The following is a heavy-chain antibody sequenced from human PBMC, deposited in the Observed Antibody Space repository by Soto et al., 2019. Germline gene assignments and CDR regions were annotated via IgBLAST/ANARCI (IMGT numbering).Heavy chain of an antibody. CDR3: ARVEWELRPFDY. CDR2: IYYSGST. Sequence: SETLSLTCTLSGGSISSGDYYWSWIRQPPGKGLEWIGYIYYSGSTYYNPSLKSRVTISVDTSKNQFSLKLSSVTAADTAVYYCARVEWELRPFDYWGQGTLVTVSS. V-gene: IGHV4-30-4*01. J-gene: IGHJ4*02. D-gene: IGHD1-26*01. CDR1: GGSISSGDYY.